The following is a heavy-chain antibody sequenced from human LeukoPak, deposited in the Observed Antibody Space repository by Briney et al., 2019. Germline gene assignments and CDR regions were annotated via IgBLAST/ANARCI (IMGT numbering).Heavy chain of an antibody. Sequence: SETLSLTCTVSGVSVSNYYWSWIRQPPGKGLEWIGYIYYSGRTNYNPSLKSRVTISVDTSKNQFSLKLSSVTAADTAVYYCARYYYDSSGYDYYMDVWGKGTTVTVSS. CDR2: IYYSGRT. J-gene: IGHJ6*03. CDR1: GVSVSNYY. CDR3: ARYYYDSSGYDYYMDV. D-gene: IGHD3-22*01. V-gene: IGHV4-59*02.